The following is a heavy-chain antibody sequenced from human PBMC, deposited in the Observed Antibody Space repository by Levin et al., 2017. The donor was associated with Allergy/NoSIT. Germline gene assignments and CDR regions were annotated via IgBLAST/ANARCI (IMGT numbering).Heavy chain of an antibody. CDR2: ISSSSSYI. V-gene: IGHV3-21*01. CDR1: GFTFSSYS. Sequence: GESLKISCAASGFTFSSYSMNWVRQAPGKGLEWVSSISSSSSYIYYADSVKGRFTISRDNAKNSLYLQMNSLRAEDTAVYYCARKWGYAFDIWGQGTMVTVSS. CDR3: ARKWGYAFDI. D-gene: IGHD2-8*01. J-gene: IGHJ3*02.